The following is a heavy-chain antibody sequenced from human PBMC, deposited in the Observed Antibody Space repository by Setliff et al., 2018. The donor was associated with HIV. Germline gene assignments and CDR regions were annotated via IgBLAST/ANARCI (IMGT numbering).Heavy chain of an antibody. V-gene: IGHV3-74*01. CDR1: GFTFRAHW. D-gene: IGHD6-13*01. Sequence: HPGGSLRLSCAASGFTFRAHWMLWFRQAPGKGLMWVSRISPDGTKTNHADSVKGRCTTSRDNSKNMFYLQMHNVRSEDTGFYYCARAKVTAAWGYYFDYWGQGMLVTVSS. J-gene: IGHJ4*02. CDR3: ARAKVTAAWGYYFDY. CDR2: ISPDGTKT.